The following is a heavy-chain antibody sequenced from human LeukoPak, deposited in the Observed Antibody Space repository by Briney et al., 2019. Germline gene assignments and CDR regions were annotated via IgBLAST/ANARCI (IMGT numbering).Heavy chain of an antibody. D-gene: IGHD4-23*01. CDR1: GITFSSYW. Sequence: GGALRLSCAGSGITFSSYWMHWVRQAPGKGLVWVSRINSDGRSTNYADSVKGRFTISRDNAKNTLYLQMNSLRAEDTAVYYCARSAYPGNSVIEDWGRGTLVTVSS. CDR3: ARSAYPGNSVIED. CDR2: INSDGRST. V-gene: IGHV3-74*01. J-gene: IGHJ4*02.